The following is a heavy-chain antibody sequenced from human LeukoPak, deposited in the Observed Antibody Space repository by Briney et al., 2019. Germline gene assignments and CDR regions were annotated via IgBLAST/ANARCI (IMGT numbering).Heavy chain of an antibody. D-gene: IGHD3-9*01. V-gene: IGHV4-59*08. Sequence: PSETLSLTCTVSGVSISNSYWSWIRQHPGRGLEWLGDVSYSGTTHDNPSLKSRVIMSVDTSNNHFSLQLSSVTAADTAVYFCARLGYYDILTGYQHDAFDIWGLGTAVTVSS. CDR2: VSYSGTT. J-gene: IGHJ3*02. CDR3: ARLGYYDILTGYQHDAFDI. CDR1: GVSISNSY.